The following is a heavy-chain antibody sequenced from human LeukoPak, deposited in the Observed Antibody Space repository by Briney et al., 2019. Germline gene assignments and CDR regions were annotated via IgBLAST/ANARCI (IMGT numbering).Heavy chain of an antibody. CDR3: ARCGSSGWTNGYYYYYYMDV. Sequence: GGSLRLSCAASGFTFSSNGMSWVRQAPGKGLEWVSYISSSGSTIYYADSVKGRFTISRDNAKNSLYLQMNSLRAEDTAVYYCARCGSSGWTNGYYYYYYMDVWGKGTTVTVSS. D-gene: IGHD6-19*01. CDR2: ISSSGSTI. CDR1: GFTFSSNG. V-gene: IGHV3-48*04. J-gene: IGHJ6*03.